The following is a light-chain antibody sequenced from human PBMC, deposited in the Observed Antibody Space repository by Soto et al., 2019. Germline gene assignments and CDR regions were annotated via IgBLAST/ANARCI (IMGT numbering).Light chain of an antibody. J-gene: IGKJ3*01. CDR1: RNINTY. CDR3: QQTSAAPFT. Sequence: DIQMAQSPSSLSASVGDTITITCRASRNINTYLNWYQQKPGNAPKLLIFGASSLQSGVPSRFSGSGSRTDFTLTINSLQPEDFATYCCQQTSAAPFTFGPGTKVDIK. V-gene: IGKV1-39*01. CDR2: GAS.